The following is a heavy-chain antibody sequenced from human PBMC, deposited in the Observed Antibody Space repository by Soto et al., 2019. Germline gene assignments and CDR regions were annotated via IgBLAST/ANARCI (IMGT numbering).Heavy chain of an antibody. CDR1: GFDFSVCE. Sequence: PGGSLRLSCSASGFDFSVCEMIWVRQVLGKGLEWISYISTSGSTVHYADSVQGRFTVSRDNAKNSLFLDMNSLRVDDTAVYFCARVEKRDGSREFDSWGQGTLVTVYS. CDR3: ARVEKRDGSREFDS. CDR2: ISTSGSTV. D-gene: IGHD1-1*01. V-gene: IGHV3-48*03. J-gene: IGHJ4*01.